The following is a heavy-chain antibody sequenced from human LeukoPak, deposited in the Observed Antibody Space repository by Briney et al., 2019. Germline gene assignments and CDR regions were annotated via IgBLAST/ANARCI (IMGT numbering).Heavy chain of an antibody. CDR2: IYYTGST. Sequence: SETLSLTCTVSGGAMTSGVYYWAWVRQTPGKDLEWIGNIYYTGSTTYSNPSLKSRVAISIDTSKNQFSLKLSSVTAADTAVYYCARDRLRDGYNYIDYWGQGTLVTVSS. CDR1: GGAMTSGVYY. D-gene: IGHD5-24*01. V-gene: IGHV4-39*07. CDR3: ARDRLRDGYNYIDY. J-gene: IGHJ4*02.